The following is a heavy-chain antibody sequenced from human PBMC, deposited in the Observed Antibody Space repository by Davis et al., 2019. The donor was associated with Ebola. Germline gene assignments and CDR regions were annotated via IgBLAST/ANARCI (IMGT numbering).Heavy chain of an antibody. CDR1: GFTVSGSY. D-gene: IGHD2-15*01. CDR2: FYVAGTT. V-gene: IGHV3-66*01. J-gene: IGHJ4*02. Sequence: GGSLRLSCAASGFTVSGSYMSWVRQPPGKGLEWVSVFYVAGTTYYADSVQGRFTISRDNSKNTLYLQMDSLTAEDTAVYYCARGIGWNYFVHWGQGTLVTVSS. CDR3: ARGIGWNYFVH.